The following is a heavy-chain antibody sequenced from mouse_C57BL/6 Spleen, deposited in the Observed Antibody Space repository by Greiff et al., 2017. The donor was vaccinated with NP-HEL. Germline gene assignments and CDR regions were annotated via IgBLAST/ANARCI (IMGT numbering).Heavy chain of an antibody. CDR3: ARSYYGNYEDY. CDR1: GSAFSRSW. J-gene: IGHJ2*01. D-gene: IGHD2-10*01. CDR2: IYPGDGAT. V-gene: IGHV1-82*01. Sequence: VQLQQSGPELVKPGASVKISCKASGSAFSRSWMNWVKQRPGKGLEWIGRIYPGDGATNYNGKFKGKATLTADKSSSTAYMQLSSLTSEDSAVYFCARSYYGNYEDYWGQGTTLTVSS.